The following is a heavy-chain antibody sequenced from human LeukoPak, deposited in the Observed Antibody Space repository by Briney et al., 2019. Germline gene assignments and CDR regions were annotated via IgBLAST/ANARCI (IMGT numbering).Heavy chain of an antibody. CDR3: AKLPTIVVVPAASDY. D-gene: IGHD2-2*01. J-gene: IGHJ4*02. CDR2: ISYDGSNK. V-gene: IGHV3-30*18. Sequence: PGGSLRLSCAASGFTFSRHGMHWVRQAPGKGLEWVAVISYDGSNKHYADSVKGRFTISRDNSKNTLYLQMNSLRAEDTAVYYCAKLPTIVVVPAASDYWGQGTLVTVSS. CDR1: GFTFSRHG.